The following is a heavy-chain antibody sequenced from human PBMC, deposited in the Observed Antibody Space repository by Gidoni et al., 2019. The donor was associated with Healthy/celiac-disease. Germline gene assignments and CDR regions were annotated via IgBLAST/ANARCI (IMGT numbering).Heavy chain of an antibody. CDR1: GFTFSIDA. D-gene: IGHD1-26*01. Sequence: EVQLLESGGGLVQPGGSLRLSCAASGFTFSIDAMSWVRQAPGEGLGWVSSISGSGCSTYYADSVEGRFTISRDNYKNTLYLQMNSLRAEDTAVYYFAKDRSWELVRGFEYGGQGTLVTVSS. CDR3: AKDRSWELVRGFEY. CDR2: ISGSGCST. J-gene: IGHJ4*02. V-gene: IGHV3-23*01.